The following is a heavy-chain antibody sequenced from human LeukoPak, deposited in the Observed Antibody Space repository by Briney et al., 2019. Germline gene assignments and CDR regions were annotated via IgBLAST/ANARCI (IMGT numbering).Heavy chain of an antibody. D-gene: IGHD1-7*01. CDR1: GYTFTSYG. J-gene: IGHJ4*02. CDR3: ARVQRRRWNYVFPY. V-gene: IGHV1-18*01. CDR2: ISADNGHT. Sequence: ASVKVSCKASGYTFTSYGIHWVRQAPGQGPEWMGWISADNGHTISALKLQGRVTMTTDASTSTAYMELSSLRSEDTAVYYCARVQRRRWNYVFPYWGQGTLVTVSS.